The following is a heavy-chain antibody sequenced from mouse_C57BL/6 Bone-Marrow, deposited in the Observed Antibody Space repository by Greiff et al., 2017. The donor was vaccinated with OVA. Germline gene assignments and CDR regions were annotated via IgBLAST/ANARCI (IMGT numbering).Heavy chain of an antibody. Sequence: EVQVVESGGDLVKPGGSLKLSCAASGFTFRSYGMSWVSQTPDTRLEWVATISSGGSYNYYPDSVQGRFTISRDNAKNALYLHRSSLKSEYTAMYYCASLIRQYYAMDYWGQGTSVTVSS. CDR2: ISSGGSYN. D-gene: IGHD6-1*01. CDR1: GFTFRSYG. V-gene: IGHV5-6*01. J-gene: IGHJ4*01. CDR3: ASLIRQYYAMDY.